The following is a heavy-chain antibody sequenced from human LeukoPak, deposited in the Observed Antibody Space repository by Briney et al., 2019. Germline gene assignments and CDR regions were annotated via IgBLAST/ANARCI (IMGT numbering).Heavy chain of an antibody. J-gene: IGHJ6*03. V-gene: IGHV3-30*04. Sequence: PGRSLRLSCAASGFTFSSYAIHWVRQAPGKGLEWVALISYDGSNKYYADSVKGRFTISRDKSKNTLYLQMNSLRAEDTAVYYCAREGLSRGYYQYYYMDVWGKGTTVTVSS. CDR1: GFTFSSYA. CDR3: AREGLSRGYYQYYYMDV. CDR2: ISYDGSNK. D-gene: IGHD3-3*02.